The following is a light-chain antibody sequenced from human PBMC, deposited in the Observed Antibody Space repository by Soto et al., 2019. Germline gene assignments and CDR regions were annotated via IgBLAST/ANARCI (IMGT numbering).Light chain of an antibody. CDR2: RNN. J-gene: IGLJ3*02. CDR1: SSNIGSNY. CDR3: AAWDDSLSGV. V-gene: IGLV1-47*01. Sequence: QSVLTPPPSASGTPGQRVTISCSGSSSNIGSNYVYWYQQLPGTAPKLLIYRNNQRPSGVPDRCSGSKSGTSASLAISGLRSEDEADYYCAAWDDSLSGVFGGGTKLTVL.